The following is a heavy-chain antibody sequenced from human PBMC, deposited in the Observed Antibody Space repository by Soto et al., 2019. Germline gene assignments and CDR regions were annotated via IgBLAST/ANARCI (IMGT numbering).Heavy chain of an antibody. CDR2: IYWDDDK. J-gene: IGHJ4*02. D-gene: IGHD3-22*01. V-gene: IGHV2-5*02. CDR1: GFSLSTSGVG. CDR3: AHSGVVVNFDY. Sequence: QITLKESGPTLVKPTQTLTLTCTFSGFSLSTSGVGVGWIRQPPGKALEWLALIYWDDDKRYSPSLKSRLTXTXVTSKNQVVLTMTNMDPVHTATYYCAHSGVVVNFDYWGQGTLVTVSS.